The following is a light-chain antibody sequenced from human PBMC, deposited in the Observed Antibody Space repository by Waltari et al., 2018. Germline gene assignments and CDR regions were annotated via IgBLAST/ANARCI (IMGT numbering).Light chain of an antibody. CDR1: SSDVGGYNY. Sequence: QSALTQPPYASGSPGQSVTISCTGTSSDVGGYNYVSWYRQHPGKAPKLLISEVSKRPSGVPDRFSGSKSGNTASLTVSGLQAEDEADYYCSSYADSNNLVFGGGTKLTVL. CDR2: EVS. J-gene: IGLJ3*02. V-gene: IGLV2-8*01. CDR3: SSYADSNNLV.